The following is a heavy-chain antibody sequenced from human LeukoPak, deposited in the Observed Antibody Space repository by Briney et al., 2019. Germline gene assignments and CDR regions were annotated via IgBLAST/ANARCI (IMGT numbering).Heavy chain of an antibody. Sequence: SQTLSLTCTVSGGSISSGDYYWSWIRQPPGKGLEWIGYIYYSGSTYYNPSLKSRVTISVDTSKNQFSLKLSSVTAADTAVYYCARDRIVVVPAAINYYYYYMDVWGKGTTVTVSS. V-gene: IGHV4-30-4*08. D-gene: IGHD2-2*01. CDR1: GGSISSGDYY. J-gene: IGHJ6*03. CDR2: IYYSGST. CDR3: ARDRIVVVPAAINYYYYYMDV.